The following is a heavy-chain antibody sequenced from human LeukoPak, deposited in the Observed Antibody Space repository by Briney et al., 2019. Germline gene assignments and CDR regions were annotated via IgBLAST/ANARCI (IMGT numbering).Heavy chain of an antibody. CDR1: GGTFSSYA. D-gene: IGHD3-10*01. CDR2: IIPIFGTA. J-gene: IGHJ4*02. Sequence: WASVKVSCKASGGTFSSYAISWVRQAPGQGLEWMGGIIPIFGTANYAQKFQGRVTITADESTSTAYVELSSLRSEDTAVYYCARDRSTLWFGEFPFDFDYWGQGTLVTVSS. CDR3: ARDRSTLWFGEFPFDFDY. V-gene: IGHV1-69*01.